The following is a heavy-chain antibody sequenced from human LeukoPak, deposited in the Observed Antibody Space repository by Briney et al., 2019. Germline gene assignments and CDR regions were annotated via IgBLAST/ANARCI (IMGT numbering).Heavy chain of an antibody. Sequence: KPGGSLRLSCAASGFTFSDYYMSWIRQAPGKGLEWVSYISSSGNTIYYADSVKGRSTISRDNAKNSLYPQMNSLRAEDTAVYYCARPKYSSSWQIFDYWGQGTLVTASS. J-gene: IGHJ4*02. D-gene: IGHD6-13*01. CDR1: GFTFSDYY. CDR3: ARPKYSSSWQIFDY. CDR2: ISSSGNTI. V-gene: IGHV3-11*01.